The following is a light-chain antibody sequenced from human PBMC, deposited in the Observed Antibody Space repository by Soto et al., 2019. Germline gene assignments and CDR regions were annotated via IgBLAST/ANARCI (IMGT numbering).Light chain of an antibody. CDR2: ENN. CDR3: GTWDSSLRGYV. Sequence: QAVVTQPPSVSAAPGQKVTISCSGSSSNIGNNYVSWYQQLPGTAPKLLIYENNKRPSGIPDRFSGSKSGTSATLGITGLQTGDEADYYCGTWDSSLRGYVFGTGTKVTVL. J-gene: IGLJ1*01. CDR1: SSNIGNNY. V-gene: IGLV1-51*02.